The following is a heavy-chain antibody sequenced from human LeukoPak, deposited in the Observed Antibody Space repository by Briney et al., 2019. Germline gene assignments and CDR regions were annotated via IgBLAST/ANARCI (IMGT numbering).Heavy chain of an antibody. CDR3: TEERDRDGYFRY. Sequence: PGGSLRLSCAASGFTFSNSAMHWVRQAPGKGLEWMTFISYDGSSKYYADAAKGRFTISRDNSKNTLYLEMSSLGLQDTAVYYCTEERDRDGYFRYWGQGTRVTVPS. J-gene: IGHJ4*02. V-gene: IGHV3-30-3*02. CDR2: ISYDGSSK. CDR1: GFTFSNSA. D-gene: IGHD2-8*01.